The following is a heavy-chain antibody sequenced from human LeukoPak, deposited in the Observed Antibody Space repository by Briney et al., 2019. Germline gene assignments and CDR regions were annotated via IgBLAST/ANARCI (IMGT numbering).Heavy chain of an antibody. CDR3: ARDRELGS. CDR2: IYNSGST. CDR1: GGSISIYY. D-gene: IGHD3-16*01. J-gene: IGHJ5*02. Sequence: SETLSLTCIVSGGSISIYYWNWIRQPPGKGLGWIGYIYNSGSTDYNPSLKRRVTISADTSKNQFSLKLTSVTAADTAVYYCARDRELGSWGQGILVTVSS. V-gene: IGHV4-59*01.